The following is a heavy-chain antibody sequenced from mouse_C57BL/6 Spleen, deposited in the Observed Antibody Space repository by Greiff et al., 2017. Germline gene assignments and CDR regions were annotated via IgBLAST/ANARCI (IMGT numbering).Heavy chain of an antibody. CDR3: AIGEEGNLYAMDY. J-gene: IGHJ4*01. Sequence: EVQLQQSGPELVKPGASVKISCKASGYTFTDYYMNWVKQSHGKSLEWIGDINPNNGGTSYNQKFKGKATLTVDKSSSTAYMELRSLTSEGSAFYYCAIGEEGNLYAMDYWGQGTSVTVSS. V-gene: IGHV1-26*01. D-gene: IGHD2-1*01. CDR1: GYTFTDYY. CDR2: INPNNGGT.